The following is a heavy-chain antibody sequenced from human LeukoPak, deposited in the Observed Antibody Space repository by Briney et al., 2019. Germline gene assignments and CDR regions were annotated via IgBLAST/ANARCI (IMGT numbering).Heavy chain of an antibody. CDR2: IYYSGST. CDR3: ARARDGHINNWFDP. CDR1: GGSINSYY. Sequence: KPSETLSLTCTVSGGSINSYYWSWIRQPPGKGLEWIGYIYYSGSTNYNPSLKSRATISVDTSKNQFSLKMSSVTAADTAVYYCARARDGHINNWFDPWGQGTLVTVSS. V-gene: IGHV4-59*01. J-gene: IGHJ5*02. D-gene: IGHD5-24*01.